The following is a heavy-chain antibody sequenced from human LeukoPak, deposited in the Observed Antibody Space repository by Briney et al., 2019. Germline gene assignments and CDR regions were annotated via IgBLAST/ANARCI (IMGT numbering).Heavy chain of an antibody. CDR3: ARVRLVGYDILTGYYSFDY. Sequence: SETLSLTCTVSGGSISSSGHSWSWIRQPPGKGLEWIGYIYYSGNTNYNPSLKSRVTISVDTSKNQFSLKLSSVTAADTAVYYCARVRLVGYDILTGYYSFDYWGQGTLVTVSS. CDR2: IYYSGNT. CDR1: GGSISSSGHS. D-gene: IGHD3-9*01. V-gene: IGHV4-61*08. J-gene: IGHJ4*02.